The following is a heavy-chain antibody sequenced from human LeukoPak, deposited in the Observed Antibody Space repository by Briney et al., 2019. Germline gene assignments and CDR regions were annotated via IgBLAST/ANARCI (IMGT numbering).Heavy chain of an antibody. CDR2: INHSGST. CDR3: ARGPPALRFLEWLSLDY. V-gene: IGHV4-34*01. CDR1: GGSFSGYY. Sequence: PSEILSLTCAVYGGSFSGYYWSWIRQPPGKGLEWIGEINHSGSTNYNPSLKSRVTISVDTSKNQFSLKLGSVTAADTAVYYCARGPPALRFLEWLSLDYWGQGTLVTVSS. J-gene: IGHJ4*02. D-gene: IGHD3-3*01.